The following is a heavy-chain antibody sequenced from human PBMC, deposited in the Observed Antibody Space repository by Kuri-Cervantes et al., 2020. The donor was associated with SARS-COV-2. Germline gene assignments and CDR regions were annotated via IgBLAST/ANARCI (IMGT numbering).Heavy chain of an antibody. CDR1: GFTFSSYS. CDR3: ARDGGGYYDSSGYYGQSGFDY. J-gene: IGHJ4*02. V-gene: IGHV3-48*02. D-gene: IGHD3-22*01. CDR2: ISSSSSTI. Sequence: GESLKISCAASGFTFSSYSMNWVRQAPGKGLEWVSYISSSSSTIYYADSVKGRFTISRDNAKNSLYLQMNSLRDEDTAVYYCARDGGGYYDSSGYYGQSGFDYWGQGTLVTVSS.